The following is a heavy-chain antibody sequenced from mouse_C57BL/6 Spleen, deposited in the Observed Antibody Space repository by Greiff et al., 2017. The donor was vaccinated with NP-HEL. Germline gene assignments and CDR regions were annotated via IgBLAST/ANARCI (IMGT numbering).Heavy chain of an antibody. CDR3: AREGRNSYGNPGFAY. Sequence: QVQLKESDAELVKPGASVKISCKVSGYTFTDHTIHWMKQRPEQGLEWIGYIYPRDGSTKYNEKFKGKATLTADKSSSTAYMQLNSLTSEDSAVYFCAREGRNSYGNPGFAYWGQGTLVTVSA. V-gene: IGHV1-78*01. J-gene: IGHJ3*01. D-gene: IGHD2-1*01. CDR2: IYPRDGST. CDR1: GYTFTDHT.